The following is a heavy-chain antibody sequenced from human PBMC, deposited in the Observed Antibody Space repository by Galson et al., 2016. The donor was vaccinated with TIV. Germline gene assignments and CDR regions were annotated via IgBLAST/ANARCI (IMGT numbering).Heavy chain of an antibody. Sequence: SLRLSCAASGFTFSDYYMSWIRQAPGKGLEWLSYIDSSGGNILYADSEQGRFTISRDNTKNSLFLQMNTLRAEDTAVYYGARDSAQLGSDNYYSPRMGLDVWGQGTTVTVSS. J-gene: IGHJ6*02. CDR3: ARDSAQLGSDNYYSPRMGLDV. CDR2: IDSSGGNI. V-gene: IGHV3-11*04. CDR1: GFTFSDYY. D-gene: IGHD3-10*02.